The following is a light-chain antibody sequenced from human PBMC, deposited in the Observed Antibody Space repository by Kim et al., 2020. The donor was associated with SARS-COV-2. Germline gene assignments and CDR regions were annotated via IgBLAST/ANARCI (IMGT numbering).Light chain of an antibody. V-gene: IGKV1-39*01. Sequence: SGSAGDRVAITCRASQSISSYLTWYQQKPGKAPKLLIYAASSLQSGVPSRFSGSGSGTDFTLTISSLQPEDFATYYCQQSYSTPRTFGQGTKLEI. CDR1: QSISSY. J-gene: IGKJ2*02. CDR2: AAS. CDR3: QQSYSTPRT.